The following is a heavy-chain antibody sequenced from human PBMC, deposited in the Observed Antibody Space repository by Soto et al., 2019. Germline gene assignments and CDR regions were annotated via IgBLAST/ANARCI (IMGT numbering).Heavy chain of an antibody. CDR3: ARDLASCSGGSCYWYYYYGMDV. CDR2: IYYSGST. V-gene: IGHV4-31*11. J-gene: IGHJ6*02. Sequence: SSETLSLTCAVSGASVSSTYWWSWVRQHPGKGLEWIGYIYYSGSTYYNPSLKSRVTISVDTSKNQFSLKLSSVTAADTAVYYCARDLASCSGGSCYWYYYYGMDVWGQGTTVTVS. D-gene: IGHD2-15*01. CDR1: GASVSSTYW.